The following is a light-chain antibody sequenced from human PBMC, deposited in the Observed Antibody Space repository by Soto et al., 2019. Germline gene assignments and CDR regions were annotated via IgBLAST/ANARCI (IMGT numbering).Light chain of an antibody. V-gene: IGKV1-9*01. CDR2: AAS. Sequence: IQLTQSPSSLSASVGDRVTMTCRASQGINTFLAWYQQKAGKAPKLLIYAASTLQSGVPSRFSGSGSGTDFTLTISSLQSEDFATYYCQQLNSYPITFGQGTRLEIK. CDR3: QQLNSYPIT. J-gene: IGKJ5*01. CDR1: QGINTF.